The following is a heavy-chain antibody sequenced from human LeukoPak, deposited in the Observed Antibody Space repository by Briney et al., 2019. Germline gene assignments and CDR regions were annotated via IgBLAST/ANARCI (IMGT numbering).Heavy chain of an antibody. CDR3: ARYSFDGSDYLLDY. V-gene: IGHV3-11*03. CDR1: GFTFSDYY. CDR2: ISGSSRDT. J-gene: IGHJ4*02. Sequence: PGGSLRLSCAASGFTFSDYYMTWIRQAPGRGLEWVSYISGSSRDTNYADSVKGRFTISRDNAKISLSLQMNSLSADDTALYYCARYSFDGSDYLLDYWGEGTLVTVSS. D-gene: IGHD3-22*01.